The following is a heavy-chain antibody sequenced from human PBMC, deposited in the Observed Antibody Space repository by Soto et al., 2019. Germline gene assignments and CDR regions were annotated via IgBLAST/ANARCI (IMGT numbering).Heavy chain of an antibody. CDR2: ISYDGSNK. J-gene: IGHJ3*01. V-gene: IGHV3-30*18. D-gene: IGHD6-19*01. CDR1: GFTFSSYG. Sequence: QVQLVESGGGVVQPGRSLRLSCAASGFTFSSYGMHWVRQAPGKGLEWVAVISYDGSNKYYADSVKGRFTISRDNSKNTLYLQRNSLRAEDTAVYYCAKGNSAVSGTFPRHGGQGTMVTVSS. CDR3: AKGNSAVSGTFPRH.